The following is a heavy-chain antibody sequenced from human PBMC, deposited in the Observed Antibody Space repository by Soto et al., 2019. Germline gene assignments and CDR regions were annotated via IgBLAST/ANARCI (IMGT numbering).Heavy chain of an antibody. J-gene: IGHJ4*02. CDR1: GYTFTSYG. Sequence: ASVKVSCKASGYTFTSYGISWVRQAPGQGLEWMGWISAYNGNTNYAQKLQGRVTMTTDTSTSTAYMELRSLRSDDTAVYYCARVLYYYDSSGYYIVYYFDYWGQGTLVTVSS. D-gene: IGHD3-22*01. V-gene: IGHV1-18*01. CDR3: ARVLYYYDSSGYYIVYYFDY. CDR2: ISAYNGNT.